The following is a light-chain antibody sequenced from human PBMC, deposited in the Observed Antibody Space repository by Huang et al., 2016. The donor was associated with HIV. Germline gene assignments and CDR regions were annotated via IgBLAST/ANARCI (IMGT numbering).Light chain of an antibody. CDR3: QQRSSSLT. CDR1: QSLNKF. V-gene: IGKV3-11*01. CDR2: KST. J-gene: IGKJ4*01. Sequence: IVLTQSPATLSLSPGERATLSCRASQSLNKFLAWYQQKPGQAHRLHIYKSTDRATVVPARFSGGGYGKDFTLTITVLRADDFAIYYCQQRSSSLTFGGGTKVEIK.